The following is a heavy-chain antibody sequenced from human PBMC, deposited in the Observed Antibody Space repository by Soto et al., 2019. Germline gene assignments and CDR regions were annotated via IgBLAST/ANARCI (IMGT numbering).Heavy chain of an antibody. CDR2: IIPIFGTA. Sequence: SVKVSCKASGGTFSSYAISWVRQAPGQGLEWMGGIIPIFGTANYAQKFQGRVTITADESTSTAYMELSSLRSEDTAVYYCARGVGDYVGYYYYGMDVWGQGPQVTVS. J-gene: IGHJ6*02. V-gene: IGHV1-69*13. D-gene: IGHD4-17*01. CDR3: ARGVGDYVGYYYYGMDV. CDR1: GGTFSSYA.